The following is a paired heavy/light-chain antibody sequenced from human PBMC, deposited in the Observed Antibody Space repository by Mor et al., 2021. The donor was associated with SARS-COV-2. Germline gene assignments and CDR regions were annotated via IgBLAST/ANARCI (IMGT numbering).Heavy chain of an antibody. CDR1: GYIFSNYW. D-gene: IGHD3-10*01. CDR2: ISPNDSET. V-gene: IGHV5-51*01. Sequence: EVQLVQSGAEVKKPGESLRISCKGSGYIFSNYWIGWVRQMPGKGLEWMGIISPNDSETRYSPSFRGLVTISVDKSMDTAYVQWSSLRASDTAMYYCARHRGRSTMVRGVPDSWGQGTLVTVSS. J-gene: IGHJ4*02. CDR3: ARHRGRSTMVRGVPDS.
Light chain of an antibody. CDR1: ESVSGN. CDR2: GAS. J-gene: IGKJ4*01. CDR3: QQYLNWPLT. Sequence: EVVMTQSPGTLSVSPGDTATLSCGASESVSGNLAWYQQRPGQAPRLLIYGASTRATGIPARFSGSGSGTDFTLTIRSLQSEDFGVYHCQQYLNWPLTFGGGTKLEIK. V-gene: IGKV3-15*01.